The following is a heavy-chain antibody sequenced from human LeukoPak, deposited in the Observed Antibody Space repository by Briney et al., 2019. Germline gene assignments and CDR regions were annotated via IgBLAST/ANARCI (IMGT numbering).Heavy chain of an antibody. CDR2: IRYDGSNK. D-gene: IGHD1-7*01. V-gene: IGHV3-30*02. Sequence: GGSLRLSCAASGFTFSSYGMHWVRQAPGKGLEWVAFIRYDGSNKYYADSVKGRFTISRDNSKNTLYLQMNSLRAEDTAVYYCAKGGLELRLYYFDYWGQGTLVTVSS. CDR1: GFTFSSYG. CDR3: AKGGLELRLYYFDY. J-gene: IGHJ4*02.